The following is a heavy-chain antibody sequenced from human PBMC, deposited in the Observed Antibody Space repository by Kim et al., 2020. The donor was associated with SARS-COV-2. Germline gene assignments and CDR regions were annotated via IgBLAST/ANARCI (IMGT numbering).Heavy chain of an antibody. V-gene: IGHV3-7*03. CDR3: AREGFPYYDILTMRYYYYGMDV. J-gene: IGHJ6*02. CDR2: IKQDGSEK. D-gene: IGHD3-9*01. Sequence: GGSLRLSCAASGFTFSSYWMSWVRQAPGKGLEWVANIKQDGSEKYYVDSVKGRFTISRDNAKNSLYLQMNSLRAEDTAVYYCAREGFPYYDILTMRYYYYGMDVWGQGTTVTVSS. CDR1: GFTFSSYW.